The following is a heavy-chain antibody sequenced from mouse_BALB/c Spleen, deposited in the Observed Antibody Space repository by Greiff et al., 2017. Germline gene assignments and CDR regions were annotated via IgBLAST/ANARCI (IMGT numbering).Heavy chain of an antibody. CDR3: ARNCAITTGYAMDY. Sequence: VKLVESGPGLVAPSQSLSITCTVSGFSLSRYSVHWVRQPPGKGLEWLGMIWGGGITDYNSALKSRLSISKDNSKSQVFLKMNSLQTDDTAMYYCARNCAITTGYAMDYWGQGTSVTVSS. J-gene: IGHJ4*01. CDR2: IWGGGIT. V-gene: IGHV2-6-4*01. D-gene: IGHD2-4*01. CDR1: GFSLSRYS.